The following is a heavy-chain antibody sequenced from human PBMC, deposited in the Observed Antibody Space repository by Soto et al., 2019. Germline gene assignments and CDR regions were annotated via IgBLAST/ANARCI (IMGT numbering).Heavy chain of an antibody. CDR3: ARDYRAYYYGSEYAFDI. J-gene: IGHJ3*02. CDR1: GFTFSSYS. Sequence: PGGSLRLSCAASGFTFSSYSMNWVRQAPGKGLEWVSYISSSSSTIYYADSVKGRFTISRDNAKNSLYLQMNSLRAEDTAVYYCARDYRAYYYGSEYAFDIWGQGTMVTVSS. V-gene: IGHV3-48*01. CDR2: ISSSSSTI. D-gene: IGHD3-10*01.